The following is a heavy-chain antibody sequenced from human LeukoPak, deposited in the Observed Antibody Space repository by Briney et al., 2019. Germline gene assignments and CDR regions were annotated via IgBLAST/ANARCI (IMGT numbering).Heavy chain of an antibody. CDR2: IYYSGST. CDR3: ARDDGYDSSGYYPW. V-gene: IGHV4-39*07. Sequence: PSETLSLTCTVSVGSISSINYYWGWIRQPPGKGLERFGSIYYSGSTYYTPYLKSRVTISVDTSKNQSSLKLSSVTAAETAVYYCARDDGYDSSGYYPWWGQGTLVTVSS. D-gene: IGHD3-22*01. J-gene: IGHJ4*02. CDR1: VGSISSINYY.